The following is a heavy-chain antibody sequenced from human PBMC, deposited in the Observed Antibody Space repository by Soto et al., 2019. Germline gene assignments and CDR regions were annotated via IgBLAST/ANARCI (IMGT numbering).Heavy chain of an antibody. CDR2: INHSGST. Sequence: SETLSLTCAVYGGSFSGYYWSWIRQPPGKGLEWIGEINHSGSTNYNPSLKSRVTISVDTSKNQFSLKLSSVTAADTAVYYCARVHDYYDSSGYYLGPFDYWGQGTLVTV. J-gene: IGHJ4*02. V-gene: IGHV4-34*01. CDR1: GGSFSGYY. D-gene: IGHD3-22*01. CDR3: ARVHDYYDSSGYYLGPFDY.